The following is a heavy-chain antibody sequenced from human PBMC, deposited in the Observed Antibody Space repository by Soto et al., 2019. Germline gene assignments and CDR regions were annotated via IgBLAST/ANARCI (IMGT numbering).Heavy chain of an antibody. J-gene: IGHJ4*02. CDR1: GFVFSDYA. CDR3: ASVPIWCGSSSCYTEGFDS. Sequence: EVPLLDSGGGWVQPGGSLRLSCVASGFVFSDYAMSWVRQAPGKGLEWVSAIHAGGSDTYYADSVKGRFTVSRVNYKNTLYLQMNTLRAEDTAIYYCASVPIWCGSSSCYTEGFDSWGQGPLVTVSS. D-gene: IGHD2-2*01. V-gene: IGHV3-23*01. CDR2: IHAGGSDT.